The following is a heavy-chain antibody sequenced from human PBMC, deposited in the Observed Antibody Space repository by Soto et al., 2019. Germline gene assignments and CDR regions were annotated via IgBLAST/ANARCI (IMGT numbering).Heavy chain of an antibody. D-gene: IGHD5-18*01. V-gene: IGHV4-31*03. CDR2: IYYSGST. CDR1: GGSISSGGYY. J-gene: IGHJ5*02. Sequence: SETLSLTCTVSGGSISSGGYYWSWIRQHPGKGLEWIGYIYYSGSTYYNPSLKSRVTISVDTSKNRFSLKLSSVTAADTAVYYCAREGYSYGYNWFDPWGQGTLVTVSS. CDR3: AREGYSYGYNWFDP.